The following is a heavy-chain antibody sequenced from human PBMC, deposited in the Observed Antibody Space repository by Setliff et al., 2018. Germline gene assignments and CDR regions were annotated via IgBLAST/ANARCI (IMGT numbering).Heavy chain of an antibody. CDR3: ARITYYYDSSGYYPDAFDI. J-gene: IGHJ3*02. D-gene: IGHD3-22*01. V-gene: IGHV5-51*01. CDR2: IYPGDSDT. Sequence: RESLKISCKGSGYSFTSYWIGWVRQMPGKGLEWMGIIYPGDSDTRYSPSFQGQVTISADKSISTAYLQWSSLKASDTAMYYCARITYYYDSSGYYPDAFDIWGQGKWSPSPQ. CDR1: GYSFTSYW.